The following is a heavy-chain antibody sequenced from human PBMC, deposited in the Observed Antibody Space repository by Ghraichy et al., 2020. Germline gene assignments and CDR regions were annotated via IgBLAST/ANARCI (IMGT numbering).Heavy chain of an antibody. V-gene: IGHV3-48*01. CDR2: ITTDSDLT. Sequence: GGSLRLSCAASGFTFSAYNMNWVRQAPGKGLEWDSYITTDSDLTYYAGSVRGRFTISRDDAKKSLYLQMNALRAEDTAVYYCVRVGQLYCRGGNCYYFDYWGQGTLVTVSS. CDR3: VRVGQLYCRGGNCYYFDY. J-gene: IGHJ4*02. CDR1: GFTFSAYN. D-gene: IGHD2-15*01.